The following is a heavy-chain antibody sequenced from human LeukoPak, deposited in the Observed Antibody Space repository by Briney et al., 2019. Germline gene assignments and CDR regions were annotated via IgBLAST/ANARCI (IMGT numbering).Heavy chain of an antibody. D-gene: IGHD2-2*01. CDR3: ARGDPERVVVPAARGFDP. V-gene: IGHV1-46*03. J-gene: IGHJ5*02. CDR1: GYTFTSYY. CDR2: INPSGGST. Sequence: ASVKVSCKASGYTFTSYYMHWVRQAPGQGLEWMGIINPSGGSTSYAQKFQGRVTMTRDTSTSTVYMELSSLRSEDTAVYYCARGDPERVVVPAARGFDPWGQGTLVTVSS.